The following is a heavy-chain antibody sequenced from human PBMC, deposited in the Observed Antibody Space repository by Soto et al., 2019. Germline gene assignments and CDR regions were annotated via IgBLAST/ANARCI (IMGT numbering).Heavy chain of an antibody. V-gene: IGHV1-2*04. Sequence: GASVKVSCKGSGYTFTGYYMHWVRQAPGQGLEWMGWINPNSGGTNYAQKFQGWVTMTRDTSISTAYMELSRLRSDDTAVYYCARDLHYGDGTGNFDYWGQGTLVTVSS. J-gene: IGHJ4*02. CDR1: GYTFTGYY. CDR2: INPNSGGT. CDR3: ARDLHYGDGTGNFDY. D-gene: IGHD4-17*01.